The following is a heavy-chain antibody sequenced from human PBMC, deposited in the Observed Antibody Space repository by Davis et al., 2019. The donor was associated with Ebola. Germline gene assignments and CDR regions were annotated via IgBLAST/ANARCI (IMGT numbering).Heavy chain of an antibody. J-gene: IGHJ4*02. V-gene: IGHV4-59*08. D-gene: IGHD2/OR15-2a*01. CDR3: ARPVRESGIRLLGY. CDR1: GGPIRSYY. CDR2: ISYSGNT. Sequence: MPSETLSLTCNISGGPIRSYYWSWTRQPPGKGLEWFGHISYSGNTNYNPSLKSRVTISVDTSKNQFSLKLSSVTAADTAVHYCARPVRESGIRLLGYWGQGTLVTVSS.